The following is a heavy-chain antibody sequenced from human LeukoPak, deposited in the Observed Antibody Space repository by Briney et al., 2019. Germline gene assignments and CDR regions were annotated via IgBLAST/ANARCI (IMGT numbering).Heavy chain of an antibody. CDR3: ARDHPYYYDSSGYYDGWYFDL. Sequence: QAGGSLRLSCTASGFTFRTYAMTWVRQAPGKGLEWVSVIYSGGSTYYADSVKGRFTISRHNSKNTLYLQMNSLRAEDTAVYYCARDHPYYYDSSGYYDGWYFDLWGRGTLVTVSS. CDR1: GFTFRTYA. CDR2: IYSGGST. J-gene: IGHJ2*01. V-gene: IGHV3-53*04. D-gene: IGHD3-22*01.